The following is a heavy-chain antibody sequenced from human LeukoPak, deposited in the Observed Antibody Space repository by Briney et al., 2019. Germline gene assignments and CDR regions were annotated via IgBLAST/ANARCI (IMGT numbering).Heavy chain of an antibody. CDR1: GGSISSDY. J-gene: IGHJ4*02. V-gene: IGHV4-59*01. CDR3: AIAVAGRYLSGDY. D-gene: IGHD6-19*01. Sequence: SETLSLTCTVSGGSISSDYWSWIRQRPGKGLEWSGYIYYSGSTNYNPALKSRVTISVDTSKNQFSLKLSSVTAADTAVYYCAIAVAGRYLSGDYWGQGTLVTVSS. CDR2: IYYSGST.